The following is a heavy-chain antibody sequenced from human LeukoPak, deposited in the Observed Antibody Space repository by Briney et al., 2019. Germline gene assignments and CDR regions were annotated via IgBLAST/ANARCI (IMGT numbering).Heavy chain of an antibody. CDR2: ISAYNGNT. Sequence: GASVKVSCKASGYTFTSYGISWVRQAPGQGLEWMGWISAYNGNTNYAQKLQGRVTMTTDTSTSTAYMELRGLRSDDTAVYYCAGDPKDRWFDPWGQGTLVTVSS. V-gene: IGHV1-18*04. CDR3: AGDPKDRWFDP. J-gene: IGHJ5*02. CDR1: GYTFTSYG.